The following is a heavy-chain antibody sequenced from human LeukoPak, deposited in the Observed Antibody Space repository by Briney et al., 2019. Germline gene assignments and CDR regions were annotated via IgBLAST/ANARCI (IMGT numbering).Heavy chain of an antibody. CDR2: INGDGSAT. J-gene: IGHJ4*02. CDR3: ARDLGVIDY. V-gene: IGHV3-74*01. CDR1: GFTFSSYW. Sequence: PGGSLRLSCAASGFTFSSYWIHWVRQAPGKGLVWVSRINGDGSATGYADSVKGRFTISRDNAKNTLYLQMNSLRDEDTAVYYCARDLGVIDYWGQGTLVTVSS. D-gene: IGHD1-26*01.